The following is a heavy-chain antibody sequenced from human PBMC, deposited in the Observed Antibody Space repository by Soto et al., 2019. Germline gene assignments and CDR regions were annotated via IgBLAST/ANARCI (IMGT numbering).Heavy chain of an antibody. D-gene: IGHD3-16*01. CDR3: ARNRGPFLRDGVDS. J-gene: IGHJ1*01. CDR1: GFTFSSYW. CDR2: ISGDGSNT. Sequence: EEQLVESGGGLVQPGGSLRLSCAVSGFTFSSYWIYWVRQAPGKGPVWVSRISGDGSNTAYADSVKGRFITSRDNAKNSVYLEMHSLTAEDTGVYYCARNRGPFLRDGVDSWGLGTPVIVSS. V-gene: IGHV3-74*01.